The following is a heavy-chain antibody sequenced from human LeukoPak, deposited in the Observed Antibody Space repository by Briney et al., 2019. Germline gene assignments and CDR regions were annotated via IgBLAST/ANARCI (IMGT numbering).Heavy chain of an antibody. CDR1: GFTFSDYY. CDR2: ISSSGSTI. D-gene: IGHD1-7*01. J-gene: IGHJ6*02. Sequence: GGSLRLSCAASGFTFSDYYMSWIRRAPGKGLEWVSYISSSGSTIYYADSVKGRFTISRDNAKNSLYLQMNSLRAEDTAVYYCARDRWNYVAHYYGMDVWGQGTTVTVSS. CDR3: ARDRWNYVAHYYGMDV. V-gene: IGHV3-11*01.